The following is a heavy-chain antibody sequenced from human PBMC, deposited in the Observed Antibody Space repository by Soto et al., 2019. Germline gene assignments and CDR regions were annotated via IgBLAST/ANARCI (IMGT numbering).Heavy chain of an antibody. D-gene: IGHD5-18*01. V-gene: IGHV3-30*18. J-gene: IGHJ4*02. Sequence: PGGSLRLSCAASGFTFSSYGMHWVRHAPGKGLEWVAVISYDGSNKYYADSVKGRFTISRDNSKNTLYLQMNSLRAEDTAVYYCAKHVDTAMVDYWGQGTLVTVSS. CDR1: GFTFSSYG. CDR2: ISYDGSNK. CDR3: AKHVDTAMVDY.